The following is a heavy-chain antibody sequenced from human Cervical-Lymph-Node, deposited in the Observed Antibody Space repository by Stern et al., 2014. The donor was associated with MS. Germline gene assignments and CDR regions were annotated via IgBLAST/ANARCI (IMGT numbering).Heavy chain of an antibody. V-gene: IGHV1-69*01. CDR1: GGTFSSYA. D-gene: IGHD6-19*01. Sequence: VQLVESGAEVKKPGSSVKVSCKASGGTFSSYAISWVRQAPGQGLEWMGGSIPIFGTANYAQKFQGRVTITADESTSTAYMELSSLRSEDTAVYYCARDPHSSGWSRSAFDIWGQGTMVTVSS. CDR2: SIPIFGTA. J-gene: IGHJ3*02. CDR3: ARDPHSSGWSRSAFDI.